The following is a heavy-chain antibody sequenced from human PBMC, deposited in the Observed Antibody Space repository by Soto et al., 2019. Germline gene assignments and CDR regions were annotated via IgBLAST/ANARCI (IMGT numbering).Heavy chain of an antibody. Sequence: QITLKESGPTLVKPTQTLTLTCTFSGFSLSTSEVGVGWIRQPPGKALEWLALIYWDDVKRYSPSLKSRLTSTKDTSKNQVVLTMTNMDPVDTATYYCAHKGNYGRIDYWGQGTLVTVSS. CDR2: IYWDDVK. CDR1: GFSLSTSEVG. D-gene: IGHD3-10*01. CDR3: AHKGNYGRIDY. V-gene: IGHV2-5*02. J-gene: IGHJ4*02.